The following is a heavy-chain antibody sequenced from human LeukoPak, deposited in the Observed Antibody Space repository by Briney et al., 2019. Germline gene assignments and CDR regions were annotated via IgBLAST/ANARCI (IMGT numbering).Heavy chain of an antibody. J-gene: IGHJ4*02. CDR2: INPNSGGT. D-gene: IGHD3-3*01. CDR3: ARDIFPGPPTYYDFWSGYSSAVDY. Sequence: ASVKVFCKASGYTFTGYYMHWVRQAPGQGLEWMGWINPNSGGTNYAQKFQGRVTMTRDTSISTAYMELSRLRSDDTAVYYCARDIFPGPPTYYDFWSGYSSAVDYWGQGTLVTVSS. V-gene: IGHV1-2*02. CDR1: GYTFTGYY.